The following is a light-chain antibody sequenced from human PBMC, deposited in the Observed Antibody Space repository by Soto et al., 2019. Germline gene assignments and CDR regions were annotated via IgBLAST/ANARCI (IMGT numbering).Light chain of an antibody. CDR2: AVS. Sequence: QSVLTQPASVSGSPGQSITISCSGTSNDIGSYDHVAWYQQFPGKSPKLIIYAVSDRPPGVSDRFSGSKSGISASLTISGLQTEDEADYSCISYTDRQSYLFGTGAKVTVL. V-gene: IGLV2-14*03. J-gene: IGLJ1*01. CDR3: ISYTDRQSYL. CDR1: SNDIGSYDH.